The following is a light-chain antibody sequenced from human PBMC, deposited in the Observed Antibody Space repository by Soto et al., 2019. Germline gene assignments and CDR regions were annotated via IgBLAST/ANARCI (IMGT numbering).Light chain of an antibody. Sequence: QSALTQPASVSGSPGQSITISCTGTSSDVGSYNLVSWYQQHPGKAPKLMIYEGSKRPSGVSNRFSGSKSGNTASLTISGFHAEDEADYYCSSYTSTSTPCVFGTGTKVTVL. CDR2: EGS. V-gene: IGLV2-14*02. CDR3: SSYTSTSTPCV. J-gene: IGLJ1*01. CDR1: SSDVGSYNL.